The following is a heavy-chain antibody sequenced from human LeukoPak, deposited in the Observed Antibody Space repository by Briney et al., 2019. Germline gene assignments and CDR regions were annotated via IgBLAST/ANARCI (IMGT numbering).Heavy chain of an antibody. CDR2: IYYSGST. J-gene: IGHJ4*02. CDR1: GDSLSSRSHY. D-gene: IGHD6-13*01. V-gene: IGHV4-39*01. Sequence: SETLSLTCTVSGDSLSSRSHYWGWIRQPPGKGLEWIGSIYYSGSTYYNPSLKSRLTISVDTSKNQFSLKLSSVTAADTAVYYCARHDRIIASPLVWGQGTLVTVSS. CDR3: ARHDRIIASPLV.